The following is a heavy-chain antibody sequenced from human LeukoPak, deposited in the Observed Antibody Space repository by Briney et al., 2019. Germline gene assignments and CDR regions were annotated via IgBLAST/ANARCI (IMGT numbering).Heavy chain of an antibody. CDR3: ARWDYYDSSGYYPNAFDI. J-gene: IGHJ3*02. V-gene: IGHV4-4*09. Sequence: SETLSLTCTVSGGSISSYYWSWIRQPPGKGLEWIGYIYTSGSTNYNPSLKSRVTISVDTSKNQFSLKLSSVTAADTAVYYCARWDYYDSSGYYPNAFDIWGQGTMVTVSS. CDR2: IYTSGST. CDR1: GGSISSYY. D-gene: IGHD3-22*01.